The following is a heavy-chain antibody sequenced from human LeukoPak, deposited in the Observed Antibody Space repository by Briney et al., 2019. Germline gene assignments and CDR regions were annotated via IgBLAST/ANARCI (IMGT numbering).Heavy chain of an antibody. CDR3: AKHTGKGLYNDYASRAFDF. V-gene: IGHV3-23*01. D-gene: IGHD4-17*01. CDR2: MSGTVPTT. Sequence: QTGGSLRLSCAASGFIFSDYAMSWVRQAPGKGLEWVSGMSGTVPTTNYADSVRGRFTISRDNAKNTVHLQMNSLRAEDTAIYYCAKHTGKGLYNDYASRAFDFWGQGTMVTVSS. J-gene: IGHJ3*01. CDR1: GFIFSDYA.